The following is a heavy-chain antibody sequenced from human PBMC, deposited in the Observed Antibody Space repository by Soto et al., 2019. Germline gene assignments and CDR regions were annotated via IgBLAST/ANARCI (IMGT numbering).Heavy chain of an antibody. CDR2: IWYDGNTK. V-gene: IGHV3-33*01. J-gene: IGHJ6*02. CDR1: GFTFNSYG. D-gene: IGHD6-19*01. CDR3: ARPLVARVAGLYYYGMDV. Sequence: QIQLVESGGGVIQPGRSLKLSCTASGFTFNSYGFNWVRQAPGKGLEWVAVIWYDGNTKNYADSVKGRFTIARDNLRGTVYLRMNCLTAENTAVYYCARPLVARVAGLYYYGMDVWGQGTTVTVSS.